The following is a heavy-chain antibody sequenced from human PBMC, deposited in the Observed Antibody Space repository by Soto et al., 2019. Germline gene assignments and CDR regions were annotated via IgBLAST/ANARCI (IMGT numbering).Heavy chain of an antibody. V-gene: IGHV3-30*18. CDR1: GFTFSSYG. CDR3: AKGPSYDIGPEVDAFDI. D-gene: IGHD3-9*01. Sequence: PGGSLRLSCAASGFTFSSYGMHWVRQAPGKGLEWVAVISYDGSNKYYADSVKGRFTISRDNSKNTLYLQMNSLRAEDTAVYYWAKGPSYDIGPEVDAFDIWGQGTMVTVSS. CDR2: ISYDGSNK. J-gene: IGHJ3*02.